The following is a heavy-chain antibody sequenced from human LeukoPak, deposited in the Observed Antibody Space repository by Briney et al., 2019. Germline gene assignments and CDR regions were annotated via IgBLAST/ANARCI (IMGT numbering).Heavy chain of an antibody. Sequence: PGRSLRLSCAASGFAFNTYAMHWVRQAPGQGLEWVALIWHDGSHKFYSNSVRGQFTISRDNSKNTVSLQMNNLRPEDTAVYYCAREFFGSGSYQDFWGQGTLVPVSS. V-gene: IGHV3-33*01. CDR3: AREFFGSGSYQDF. D-gene: IGHD3-10*01. J-gene: IGHJ4*02. CDR2: IWHDGSHK. CDR1: GFAFNTYA.